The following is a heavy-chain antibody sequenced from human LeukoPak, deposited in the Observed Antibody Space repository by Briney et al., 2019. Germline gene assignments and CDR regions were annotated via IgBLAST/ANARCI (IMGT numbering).Heavy chain of an antibody. CDR1: GGSISSSNW. Sequence: KPSETLSLTCAVSGGSISSSNWWSWVRQPPGKGLEWIGEIYHSGSTNYNPSLKSRVTISVDKSKNQFSLKLSSVTAADTAVYYCARDAYYYGSGSSPWGQGTLVTVSS. D-gene: IGHD3-10*01. V-gene: IGHV4-4*02. CDR2: IYHSGST. J-gene: IGHJ5*02. CDR3: ARDAYYYGSGSSP.